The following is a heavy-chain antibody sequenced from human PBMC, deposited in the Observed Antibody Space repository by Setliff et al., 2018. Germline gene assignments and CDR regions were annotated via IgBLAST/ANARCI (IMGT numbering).Heavy chain of an antibody. Sequence: GGSLRLSCAASGFTFSNYAMSWVRQTPRKGLEWVSAIGVNGDETHYADSAKGRFTISRDNSKNTLYLQMNSLRVEDAAIYYCAKDRSGSYKYFFDHWGQGTLVTVSS. D-gene: IGHD1-26*01. CDR2: IGVNGDET. J-gene: IGHJ4*02. V-gene: IGHV3-23*01. CDR1: GFTFSNYA. CDR3: AKDRSGSYKYFFDH.